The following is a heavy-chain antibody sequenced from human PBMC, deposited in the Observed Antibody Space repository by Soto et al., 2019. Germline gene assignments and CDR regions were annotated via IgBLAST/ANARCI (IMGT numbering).Heavy chain of an antibody. CDR3: ARGLSSPSAAGV. V-gene: IGHV4-39*01. CDR1: GGSVSSCGNY. J-gene: IGHJ4*02. CDR2: VHDTGTT. Sequence: QLQLQESGPGLVKPSETLSLTCAVSGGSVSSCGNYWGWIRQSPGKGLEWIGSVHDTGTTHYNPSLRSRVTISADTSKNQFSLNVNSVTAADTAVYYCARGLSSPSAAGVWGQGTLVTVSS. D-gene: IGHD6-6*01.